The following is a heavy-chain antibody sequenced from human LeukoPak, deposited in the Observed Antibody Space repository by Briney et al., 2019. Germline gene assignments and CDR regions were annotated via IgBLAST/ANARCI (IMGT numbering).Heavy chain of an antibody. J-gene: IGHJ4*02. CDR2: IIPIFGTA. Sequence: SVKLSCKASGGTFSSYAISWVRQAPGQGLEWMGGIIPIFGTANYAQKFQGRVTITADKSTSTAYMELSSLRSEDTTVYYCASKYCEILTGYPYWGQGTLVTVSS. CDR1: GGTFSSYA. CDR3: ASKYCEILTGYPY. V-gene: IGHV1-69*06. D-gene: IGHD3-9*01.